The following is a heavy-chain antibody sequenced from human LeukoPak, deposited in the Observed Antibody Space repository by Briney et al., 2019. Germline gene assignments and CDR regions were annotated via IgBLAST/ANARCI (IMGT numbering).Heavy chain of an antibody. CDR2: ISGSGGST. CDR1: GFTFSSYA. CDR3: AKGGIPYCSGGSCNPYYMDV. Sequence: PGGSLRLSCAASGFTFSSYAMSWVRQAPGKGLEWVSAISGSGGSTYYADSVKGRFTISRDNSKNTLYLQMNSLRAEDTAVYYCAKGGIPYCSGGSCNPYYMDVWGKGTTVAVSS. V-gene: IGHV3-23*01. J-gene: IGHJ6*03. D-gene: IGHD2-15*01.